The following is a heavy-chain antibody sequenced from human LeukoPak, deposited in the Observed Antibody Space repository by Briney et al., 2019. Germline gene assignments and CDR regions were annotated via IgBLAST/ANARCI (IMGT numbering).Heavy chain of an antibody. J-gene: IGHJ1*01. CDR2: ISSNGGST. CDR3: ARGEYYYDSSGYYAFQH. V-gene: IGHV3-64*01. D-gene: IGHD3-22*01. CDR1: GSTFSSYA. Sequence: GGSLRLSCAASGSTFSSYAMHWVRQAPGKGLEYVSAISSNGGSTYYANSVKGRFTISRDNSKNTLYLQMGSLRAEDMAVYYCARGEYYYDSSGYYAFQHWGQGTLVTVSS.